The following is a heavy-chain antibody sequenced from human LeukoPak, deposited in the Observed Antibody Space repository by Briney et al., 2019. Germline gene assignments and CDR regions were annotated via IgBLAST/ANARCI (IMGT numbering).Heavy chain of an antibody. Sequence: GESLKISCKGSGYSFTNYWIGWVRQMPGKGLEWMGIIYPGDSDTTYKPSFQSQVTISADKSISTAYLQWSSLKASDTAMYYCARSRAETVPVWGSYRHHDVFDIWGQGTMVTVSS. CDR1: GYSFTNYW. CDR3: ARSRAETVPVWGSYRHHDVFDI. J-gene: IGHJ3*02. V-gene: IGHV5-51*01. D-gene: IGHD3-16*02. CDR2: IYPGDSDT.